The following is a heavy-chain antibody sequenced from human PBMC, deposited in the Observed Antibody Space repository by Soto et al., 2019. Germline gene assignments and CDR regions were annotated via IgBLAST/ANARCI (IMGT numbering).Heavy chain of an antibody. Sequence: GASVKVSCKASGGTFSSYAISRVRQAPGQGLEWMGGIIPIFGTANYAQKFQGRVTITADESTSTAYMELSSLRSEDTAVYYCARVFEIEWLTYYYYGMDVWGQGTTVTVSS. CDR1: GGTFSSYA. CDR3: ARVFEIEWLTYYYYGMDV. CDR2: IIPIFGTA. V-gene: IGHV1-69*13. D-gene: IGHD6-19*01. J-gene: IGHJ6*02.